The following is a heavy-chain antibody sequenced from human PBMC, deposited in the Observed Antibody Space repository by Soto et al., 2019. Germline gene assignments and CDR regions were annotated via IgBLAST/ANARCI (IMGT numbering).Heavy chain of an antibody. CDR1: GFTFSSYW. D-gene: IGHD3-3*01. Sequence: GGSLRLSCAASGFTFSSYWMSCVRQAPGKGLEWVANIKQDGSEKYYVDSVKGRFTISRDNAKNSLYLQMNSLRAEDTAVYYCARDLGDYEFWSGYVNWGQGTLVTVSS. CDR3: ARDLGDYEFWSGYVN. J-gene: IGHJ4*02. CDR2: IKQDGSEK. V-gene: IGHV3-7*01.